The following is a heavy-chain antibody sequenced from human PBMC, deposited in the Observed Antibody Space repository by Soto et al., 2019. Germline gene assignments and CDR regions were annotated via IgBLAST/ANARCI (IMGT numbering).Heavy chain of an antibody. Sequence: GSLRRSCAGSGCTFSSYAMVWVRQAPGNGLEWVSTITANSGSTAYGDSVKGRFTISRDNSKSTLYLQMNSLRVEDTAAYYCAKSPEWPNRYFDYWGQGTLVTVSS. J-gene: IGHJ4*02. CDR3: AKSPEWPNRYFDY. CDR2: ITANSGST. D-gene: IGHD3-3*01. V-gene: IGHV3-23*01. CDR1: GCTFSSYA.